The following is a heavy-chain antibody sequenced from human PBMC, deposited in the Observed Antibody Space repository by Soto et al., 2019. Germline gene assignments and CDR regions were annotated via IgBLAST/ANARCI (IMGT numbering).Heavy chain of an antibody. D-gene: IGHD3-9*01. Sequence: TLSLTSTVSGGSITSGCHYWGWIRQYPGKGLEWIGHIYDSGNMYFYNPSLKSRVTISADTSRNQFSLSLSSLTAADTAVYYCARVDHRGYFSVLTDVWGQEILVTVSS. V-gene: IGHV4-31*03. CDR2: IYDSGNMY. CDR1: GGSITSGCHY. CDR3: ARVDHRGYFSVLTDV. J-gene: IGHJ4*02.